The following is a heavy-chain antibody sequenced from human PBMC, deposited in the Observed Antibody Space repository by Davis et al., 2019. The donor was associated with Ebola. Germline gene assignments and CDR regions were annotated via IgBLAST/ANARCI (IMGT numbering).Heavy chain of an antibody. V-gene: IGHV1-69*13. D-gene: IGHD3-10*01. J-gene: IGHJ5*02. CDR3: AKDRYYGNNPLYYESET. CDR2: IIPVSGIP. Sequence: SVKVSCKASGGTFNTYAISWVRQAPGQGLDWMGGIIPVSGIPKYAQKFQGRVTITADASTSTAYMELSSLRSEDTAVYYCAKDRYYGNNPLYYESETWGQGTLVTVSS. CDR1: GGTFNTYA.